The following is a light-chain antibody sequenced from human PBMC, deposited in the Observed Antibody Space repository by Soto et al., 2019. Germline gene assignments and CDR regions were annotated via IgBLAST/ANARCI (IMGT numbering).Light chain of an antibody. CDR3: SSFRSGTTL. Sequence: QSVLTQPASVSGSPGQSITISCTGTSSDIGGYNFVSWYHQHPGKAPKLMIYEVSNRPPGVSDRFSGSKSGNTASLTISGLQAEDEADYYCSSFRSGTTLFGTGTKVTVL. J-gene: IGLJ1*01. CDR2: EVS. V-gene: IGLV2-14*01. CDR1: SSDIGGYNF.